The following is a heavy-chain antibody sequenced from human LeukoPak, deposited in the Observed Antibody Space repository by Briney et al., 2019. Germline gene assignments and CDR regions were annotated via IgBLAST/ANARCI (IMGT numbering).Heavy chain of an antibody. CDR2: ISYDGGDK. V-gene: IGHV3-30-3*01. D-gene: IGHD2-21*02. J-gene: IGHJ4*02. Sequence: PGGSLRLSCAASGFTFSSYAIHWVRQAPGKGLEWVAFISYDGGDKRYAESVKGRITISRDNSRKTLYLQMHSLGPEDTAIYYCARDLSDRYSIDYRGQGTLVTVSS. CDR3: ARDLSDRYSIDY. CDR1: GFTFSSYA.